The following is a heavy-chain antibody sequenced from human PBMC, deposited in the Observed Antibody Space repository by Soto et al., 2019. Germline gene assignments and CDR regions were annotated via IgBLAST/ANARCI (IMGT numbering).Heavy chain of an antibody. J-gene: IGHJ6*02. Sequence: ASVKVSCKASGSTFTSYGISWVRQAPGQGLEWMGWISAYNGNTNYAQKLQGRVTMTTDTYTSTAYMEMRSLRSDDTAVYYCASPSYWGEVVPAATLRDYGMDVWGQGTTVTVSS. CDR2: ISAYNGNT. V-gene: IGHV1-18*04. D-gene: IGHD2-2*01. CDR3: ASPSYWGEVVPAATLRDYGMDV. CDR1: GSTFTSYG.